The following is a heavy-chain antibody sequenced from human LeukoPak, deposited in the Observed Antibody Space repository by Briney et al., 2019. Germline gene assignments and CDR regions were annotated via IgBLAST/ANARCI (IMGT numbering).Heavy chain of an antibody. CDR2: INWNGGRT. CDR1: GFAASGFTFSTFG. V-gene: IGHV3-20*04. J-gene: IGHJ5*02. D-gene: IGHD6-19*01. Sequence: GGSLRLSCAASGFAASGFTFSTFGMHWVRQAPGKGLEWVSGINWNGGRTGYADSVKGRFTISRDNAKNSLYLQMNSLRAEDTAVYYCARDLGWLRLPLAVAGTRTNDPWGQGTLVTVSS. CDR3: ARDLGWLRLPLAVAGTRTNDP.